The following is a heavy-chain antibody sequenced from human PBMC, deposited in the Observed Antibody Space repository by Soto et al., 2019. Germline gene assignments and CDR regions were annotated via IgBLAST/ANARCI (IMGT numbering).Heavy chain of an antibody. CDR2: LYYSGST. V-gene: IGHV4-59*01. CDR1: GGSISGYY. J-gene: IGHJ4*02. CDR3: ARETYGDYGHLDY. D-gene: IGHD4-17*01. Sequence: QVQLQASGPGLVKPSETLSLTCTVSGGSISGYYWSWMRQPPGKGLEWIGLLYYSGSTTYNPSLKSRVTISVDTSKNQVSLKLSSVTAADTAVYYCARETYGDYGHLDYWGQGILVTVSS.